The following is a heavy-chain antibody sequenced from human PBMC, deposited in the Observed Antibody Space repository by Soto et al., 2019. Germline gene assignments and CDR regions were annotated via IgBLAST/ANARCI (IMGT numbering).Heavy chain of an antibody. D-gene: IGHD6-13*01. CDR2: ISSSSSYI. Sequence: LRLSCAASGFTFSSYSMNWVRQAPGKGLEWVSSISSSSSYIYYADSVKGRFTISRDNAKNSLYLQMNSLRAEDTAVYYCARDPVIAAAGTTVEAFDIWGQGTMVTVSS. J-gene: IGHJ3*02. CDR1: GFTFSSYS. CDR3: ARDPVIAAAGTTVEAFDI. V-gene: IGHV3-21*01.